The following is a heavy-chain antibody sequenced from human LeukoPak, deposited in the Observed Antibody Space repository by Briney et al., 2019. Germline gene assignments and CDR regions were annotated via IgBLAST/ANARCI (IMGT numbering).Heavy chain of an antibody. CDR3: ATCDSSVYYYVFDY. CDR1: GFTFSRYW. CDR2: INSEGSTT. V-gene: IGHV3-74*01. D-gene: IGHD3-22*01. J-gene: IGHJ4*02. Sequence: RGSLRLSCTASGFTFSRYWMHWVRQAPGKGLVWVSRINSEGSTTSYADSVKGRFTISRDNAKNTLYLQMNSLRAEDTAVYYCATCDSSVYYYVFDYWGQGTLVTVSS.